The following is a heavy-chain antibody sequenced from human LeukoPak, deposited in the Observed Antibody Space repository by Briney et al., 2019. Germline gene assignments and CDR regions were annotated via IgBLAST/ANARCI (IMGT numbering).Heavy chain of an antibody. CDR3: AKGSGRFLEWSIDY. J-gene: IGHJ4*02. Sequence: GGSLRLSCAASGFTFSSYGMHWVRQAPGKGLEWVAFIRFDGSNKYYADSVKGRFTVSRDDSKNTLYLQMNSLRAEDTAVYYCAKGSGRFLEWSIDYWGQGTQVTVSS. CDR2: IRFDGSNK. V-gene: IGHV3-30*02. D-gene: IGHD3-3*01. CDR1: GFTFSSYG.